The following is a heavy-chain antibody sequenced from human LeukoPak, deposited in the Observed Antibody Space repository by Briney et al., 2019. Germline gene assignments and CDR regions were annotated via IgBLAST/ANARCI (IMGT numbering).Heavy chain of an antibody. Sequence: GGSLRLSCAASGFTFSSYEINWVRQAPGKGLEWVSYISSSGSTIYYADSVKGRFTISRDNAKNSLYLQMNSLRAEDTAVYYCAREKGRNYFDYWGQGTLVTVRS. J-gene: IGHJ4*02. CDR2: ISSSGSTI. CDR3: AREKGRNYFDY. CDR1: GFTFSSYE. V-gene: IGHV3-48*03. D-gene: IGHD3-10*01.